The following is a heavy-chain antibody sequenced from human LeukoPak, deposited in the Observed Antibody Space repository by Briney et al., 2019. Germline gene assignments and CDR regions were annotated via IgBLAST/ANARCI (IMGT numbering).Heavy chain of an antibody. CDR1: GFTVSSSY. D-gene: IGHD7-27*01. CDR3: ARAAGDRIGYHDL. CDR2: LYSGGDI. Sequence: GGSLRLSCAASGFTVSSSYMSWVRQAPGKGLEWVSVLYSGGDIYYAGSVKGRFTISRDNSKNTLYLQMNSLRAEDTAVYYCARAAGDRIGYHDLWGRGTLVTVSS. J-gene: IGHJ2*01. V-gene: IGHV3-53*01.